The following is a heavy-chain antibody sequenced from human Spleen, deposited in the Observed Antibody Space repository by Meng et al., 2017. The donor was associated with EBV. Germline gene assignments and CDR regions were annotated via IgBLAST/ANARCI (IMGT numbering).Heavy chain of an antibody. J-gene: IGHJ4*02. D-gene: IGHD1-1*01. V-gene: IGHV1-18*01. CDR2: ISTFNGGT. CDR3: ARDGPGYGYFDF. CDR1: HYTFTDYH. Sequence: QVQPVQSGGEEKRPGASVKVSCKTSHYTFTDYHINWVRQAPGQGLEWMGCISTFNGGTKFAERFRGRLSMTTDTSTATAYMELRSLRSDDTAVYFCARDGPGYGYFDFWGQGSLVTVSS.